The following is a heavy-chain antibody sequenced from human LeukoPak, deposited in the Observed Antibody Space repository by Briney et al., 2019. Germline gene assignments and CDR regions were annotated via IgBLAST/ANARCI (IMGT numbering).Heavy chain of an antibody. CDR3: WVPATAGEGDY. Sequence: GGSLRLSCAASGFTFDDYTMHWVRQAPGKGLEWVSLISWDGGSTYYADSVKGRFTISRDNAKNTLYLQMNSLRAEDTAVSYCWVPATAGEGDYWGQGTLVTVSS. J-gene: IGHJ4*02. CDR1: GFTFDDYT. V-gene: IGHV3-43*01. CDR2: ISWDGGST. D-gene: IGHD3-16*01.